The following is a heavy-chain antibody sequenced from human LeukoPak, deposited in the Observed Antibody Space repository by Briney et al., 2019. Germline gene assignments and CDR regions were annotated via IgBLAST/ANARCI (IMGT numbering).Heavy chain of an antibody. CDR1: GFTFSSYS. CDR2: ISSSSSTI. Sequence: GGSLRLSCAASGFTFSSYSMNWVRQAPGKGLEWVSYISSSSSTIYYADSMKGRFTISRDNAKNSLYLQMNSLRAEDTAVYYCARDLDDSGAFDIWGQGTMVTVSS. V-gene: IGHV3-48*04. CDR3: ARDLDDSGAFDI. J-gene: IGHJ3*02. D-gene: IGHD3-3*01.